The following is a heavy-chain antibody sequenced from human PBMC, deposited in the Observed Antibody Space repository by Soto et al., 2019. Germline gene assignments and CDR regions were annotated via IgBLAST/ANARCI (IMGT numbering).Heavy chain of an antibody. D-gene: IGHD6-19*01. CDR3: ASRSSGWYFDY. CDR2: ISGSGDST. J-gene: IGHJ4*02. V-gene: IGHV3-23*01. Sequence: GGSLRLSCAASGFTFSSYAMNWVRQAPGKGLEWVSVISGSGDSTYCADSVKGRFTISRDNSKNTLYLQMNSLRAEDTAVYYCASRSSGWYFDYWGQGTLVTVSS. CDR1: GFTFSSYA.